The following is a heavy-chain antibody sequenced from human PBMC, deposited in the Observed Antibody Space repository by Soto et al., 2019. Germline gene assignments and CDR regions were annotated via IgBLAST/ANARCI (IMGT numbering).Heavy chain of an antibody. V-gene: IGHV4-61*01. J-gene: IGHJ3*02. CDR3: ARDNGCSSRYIGPDAFDI. CDR1: GGSVSSGSYY. D-gene: IGHD6-13*01. Sequence: SETLSLTCTVSGGSVSSGSYYWSWIRQPPGKGLEWIGYIYYSGSTNYNPSLKSRVTISVDTSKNQFSLKLSSVTAADTAGYYGARDNGCSSRYIGPDAFDIWGQGTMVTVSS. CDR2: IYYSGST.